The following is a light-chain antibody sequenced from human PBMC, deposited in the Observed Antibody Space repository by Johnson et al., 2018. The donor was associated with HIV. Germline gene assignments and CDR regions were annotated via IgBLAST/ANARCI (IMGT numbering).Light chain of an antibody. CDR1: RSNTGRNY. V-gene: IGLV1-51*02. CDR2: ENN. Sequence: QSVLTQPPSVSAAPGQKVTIYCSGSRSNTGRNYASWYQQLPGTAPNLLIYENNKRPSGIPDRFSGSKSAPSVTLGITGLQTGDEADYYCGTWDSSLSAYVFGTGTRVTVL. J-gene: IGLJ1*01. CDR3: GTWDSSLSAYV.